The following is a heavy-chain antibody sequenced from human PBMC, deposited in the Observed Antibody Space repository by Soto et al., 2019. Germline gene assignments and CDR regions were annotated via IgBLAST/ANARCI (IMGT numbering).Heavy chain of an antibody. V-gene: IGHV1-69*13. D-gene: IGHD6-13*01. CDR1: GGTFSNHA. CDR3: ARGGAVAAAGNWFDP. J-gene: IGHJ5*02. Sequence: GASVKVSCKASGGTFSNHAISWVRQAPGQGLEWMGGIIPIFGTANYAQKFQGRVTITADESTSTAYMELSSLRSEDTAVYYCARGGAVAAAGNWFDPWGQGTLVTVS. CDR2: IIPIFGTA.